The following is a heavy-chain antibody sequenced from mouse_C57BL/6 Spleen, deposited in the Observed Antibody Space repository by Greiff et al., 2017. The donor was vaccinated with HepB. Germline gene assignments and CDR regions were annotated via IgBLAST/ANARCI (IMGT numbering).Heavy chain of an antibody. CDR3: ARTHYGSGWFAY. J-gene: IGHJ3*01. D-gene: IGHD1-1*01. CDR1: GYAFSSYW. Sequence: VQLQQSGAELVKPGASVKISCKASGYAFSSYWMNWVKQRPGKGLEWIGQIYPGDGDTNYNGKFKGKATLTADKSSSTAYMQLSSLTSEDSAVYFCARTHYGSGWFAYWGQGTLVTVSA. CDR2: IYPGDGDT. V-gene: IGHV1-80*01.